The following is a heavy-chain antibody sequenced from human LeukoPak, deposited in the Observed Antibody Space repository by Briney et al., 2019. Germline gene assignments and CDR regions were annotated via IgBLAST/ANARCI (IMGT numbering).Heavy chain of an antibody. Sequence: SETLSLTCAVYGGTFSGYYWSWIRQPPGKGLEWIGEINHSGSTNYNPSLKSRVTISVDTSKNQFSLKLSSVTAADTAMYFCARTPTYCGGDCYYFDPWGQGTLVTVSS. CDR3: ARTPTYCGGDCYYFDP. CDR2: INHSGST. CDR1: GGTFSGYY. J-gene: IGHJ5*02. V-gene: IGHV4-34*01. D-gene: IGHD2-21*02.